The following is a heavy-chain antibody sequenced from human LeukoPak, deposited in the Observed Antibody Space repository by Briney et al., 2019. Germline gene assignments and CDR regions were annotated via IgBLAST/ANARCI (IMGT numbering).Heavy chain of an antibody. D-gene: IGHD6-13*01. V-gene: IGHV3-33*01. CDR1: GFTFSTYG. Sequence: GGSLRLSCAASGFTFSTYGMHWVRQAPGKGLEWVAVIWYDGSNKYYADSVKGRFTISRDNSQNTLYLQMRTLRAEDTAVYYCARGKGDGSSWFDYWGRGTLVTVSS. J-gene: IGHJ4*02. CDR2: IWYDGSNK. CDR3: ARGKGDGSSWFDY.